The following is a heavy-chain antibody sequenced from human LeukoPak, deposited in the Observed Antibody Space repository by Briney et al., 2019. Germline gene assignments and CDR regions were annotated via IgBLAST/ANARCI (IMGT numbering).Heavy chain of an antibody. J-gene: IGHJ3*02. Sequence: QPGGSLRLSCAASGFTFSSYWMHWVRQAPGKGLVWVSRISSDGNRISYADSVKGRFTISRDDAKKTLDLQMNSLRAEDTAVYFCARDNGRNGFDIWGQGTMVTVSS. V-gene: IGHV3-74*01. CDR3: ARDNGRNGFDI. CDR2: ISSDGNRI. CDR1: GFTFSSYW.